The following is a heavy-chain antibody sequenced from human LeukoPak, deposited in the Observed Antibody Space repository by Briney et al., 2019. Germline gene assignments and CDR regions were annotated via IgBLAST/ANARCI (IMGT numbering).Heavy chain of an antibody. D-gene: IGHD2-15*01. V-gene: IGHV1-69*06. J-gene: IGHJ3*02. CDR2: IIPIFCSA. Sequence: GDSVKVSCQASGGTFRSYDIRWVRQAPGQGLEWMGGIIPIFCSAYYAQQFQVRVPITAHKSTSTAYIELSSLRSEDTAGYYGASKWRRECSGGSCYHACYIRGQRTMGTVSS. CDR3: ASKWRRECSGGSCYHACYI. CDR1: GGTFRSYD.